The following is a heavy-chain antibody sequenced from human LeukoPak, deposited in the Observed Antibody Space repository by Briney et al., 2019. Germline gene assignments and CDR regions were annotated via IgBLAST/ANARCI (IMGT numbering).Heavy chain of an antibody. Sequence: PGGSLRLSCAATGFTFSSYWMSWVRQAPGKGLECVANIKEDGSEKYYADSVKSRFTISRDNAKNSLYLQMNSLRAEDTAVYYCASEQVGATSLDYSGQGTLVTVSS. V-gene: IGHV3-7*01. CDR2: IKEDGSEK. CDR1: GFTFSSYW. CDR3: ASEQVGATSLDY. D-gene: IGHD1-26*01. J-gene: IGHJ4*02.